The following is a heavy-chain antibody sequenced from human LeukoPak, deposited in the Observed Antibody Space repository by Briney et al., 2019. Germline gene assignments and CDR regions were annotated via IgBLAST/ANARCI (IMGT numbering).Heavy chain of an antibody. Sequence: PETLSLTCTVSGDSISSNSHYWGWIRQPPGKGLEWIGTIYYSGSTYYNPSLKSRVTISVDTSKNQFSLKLSSVTAADTAVYSCARLIGGGGWYFDYWGQGTLVTVSP. CDR2: IYYSGST. CDR1: GDSISSNSHY. V-gene: IGHV4-39*01. D-gene: IGHD2-15*01. J-gene: IGHJ4*02. CDR3: ARLIGGGGWYFDY.